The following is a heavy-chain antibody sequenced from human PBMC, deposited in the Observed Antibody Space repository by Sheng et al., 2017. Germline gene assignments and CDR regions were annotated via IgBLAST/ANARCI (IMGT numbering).Heavy chain of an antibody. V-gene: IGHV3-7*01. CDR2: IKQDGSEK. Sequence: EVQLVESGGGLVQPGGSLRLSCAASGFTFSSYWMSWVRQAPGKGLEWVANIKQDGSEKYYVDSVKGRFTISRDNAKNSLYLQMNSLRAEDTAVYYCARDQGYCSSTSCGPWGQGTLVTVSS. CDR1: GFTFSSYW. CDR3: ARDQGYCSSTSCGP. D-gene: IGHD2-2*01. J-gene: IGHJ5*02.